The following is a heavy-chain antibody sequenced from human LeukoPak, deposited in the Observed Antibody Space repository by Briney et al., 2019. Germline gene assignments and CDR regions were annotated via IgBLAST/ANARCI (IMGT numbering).Heavy chain of an antibody. J-gene: IGHJ3*02. Sequence: GASVKVSCKASGYTFTSYGISWVRQAPGQGLEWMGWISAYNGNTNYAQKLQGRVTMTTDTSTSTAYMELSSLRSEDTAVYYCARVLYYDFWSGYAEDAFDIWGQGTMVTVSS. CDR3: ARVLYYDFWSGYAEDAFDI. CDR1: GYTFTSYG. D-gene: IGHD3-3*01. CDR2: ISAYNGNT. V-gene: IGHV1-18*01.